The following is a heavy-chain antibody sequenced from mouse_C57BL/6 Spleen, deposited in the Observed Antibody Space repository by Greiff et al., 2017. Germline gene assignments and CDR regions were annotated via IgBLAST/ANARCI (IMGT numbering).Heavy chain of an antibody. CDR3: AGNNYFDY. J-gene: IGHJ2*01. V-gene: IGHV1-31*01. Sequence: EVQLQQSGPELVKPGASVKISCKASGYSFTGYYMHWVKQSHGHLLDWIGYIYPYNGVSSYTQTFTGKATLTVYKSSSTADMELRSLTSEDAEVYYCAGNNYFDYWGQGTTLTVAS. CDR1: GYSFTGYY. D-gene: IGHD2-1*01. CDR2: IYPYNGVS.